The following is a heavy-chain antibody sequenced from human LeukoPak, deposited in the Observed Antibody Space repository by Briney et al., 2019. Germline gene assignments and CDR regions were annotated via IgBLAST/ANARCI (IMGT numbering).Heavy chain of an antibody. CDR1: GGSISSGGYY. CDR3: ARGPMVEENWFDP. J-gene: IGHJ5*02. Sequence: PSETLSLTCTVSGGSISSGGYYWSWIRQHPGKGLERIGYIYYSGSTYYNPSLKSRVTISVDTSKNQFSLKLSSVTAADTAVYYCARGPMVEENWFDPWGQGTLVTVSS. CDR2: IYYSGST. V-gene: IGHV4-31*03. D-gene: IGHD3-10*01.